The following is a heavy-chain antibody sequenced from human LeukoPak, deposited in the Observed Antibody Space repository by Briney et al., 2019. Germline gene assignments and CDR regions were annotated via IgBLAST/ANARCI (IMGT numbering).Heavy chain of an antibody. CDR2: IRYDGSNK. V-gene: IGHV3-30*02. CDR1: AFTFSRYG. CDR3: AKDWRRIVVVGPITRHGNYMDV. D-gene: IGHD2-15*01. J-gene: IGHJ6*03. Sequence: GGSLRLSCAASAFTFSRYGMHWVRRAPGKGLEWVAFIRYDGSNKYYADSVKGRFTISRDNSKNTLYLQMNSLRPEDTAVYYCAKDWRRIVVVGPITRHGNYMDVWGKGTTVTISS.